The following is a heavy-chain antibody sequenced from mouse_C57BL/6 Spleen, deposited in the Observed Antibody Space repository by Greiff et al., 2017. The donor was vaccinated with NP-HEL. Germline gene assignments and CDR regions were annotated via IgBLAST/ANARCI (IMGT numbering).Heavy chain of an antibody. D-gene: IGHD2-2*01. J-gene: IGHJ3*01. V-gene: IGHV1-55*01. Sequence: VQLQQPGAELVKPGASVKMSCKASGYTFTSYWITWVKQRPGQGLEWIGDIYPGSGSTNYNEKFKSKATLTVDTSSSTAYMQLSSLTSKDSAVYYCARANGYDGSWFAYWGQGTLVTVSA. CDR3: ARANGYDGSWFAY. CDR1: GYTFTSYW. CDR2: IYPGSGST.